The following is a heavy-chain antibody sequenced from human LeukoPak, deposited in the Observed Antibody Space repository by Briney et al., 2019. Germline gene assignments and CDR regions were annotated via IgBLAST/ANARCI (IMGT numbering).Heavy chain of an antibody. CDR1: GYTLTAYY. V-gene: IGHV1-2*02. D-gene: IGHD3-16*01. CDR2: FNPNSGGK. J-gene: IGHJ4*02. CDR3: AKAAAFEGVMHFDF. Sequence: ASVKVSCKASGYTLTAYYIHWMRQAPGQGLEWMGWFNPNSGGKNYAQKFQGRVTMTRDTSRNTAYMDLSGLSSDDTAVYYCAKAAAFEGVMHFDFWGQGTLVTVSS.